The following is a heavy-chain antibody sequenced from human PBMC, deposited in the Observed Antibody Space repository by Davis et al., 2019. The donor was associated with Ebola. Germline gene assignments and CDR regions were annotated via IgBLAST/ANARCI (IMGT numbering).Heavy chain of an antibody. V-gene: IGHV4-34*01. Sequence: SETLSLTCAVYGGSFSGYYWSWIRQPPGKGLEWIGEINHSGSTNYNPSLKSRVTISVDTSKNQFSLKLSSVTAADTAVYYCAREELGYCTNGVCYNGWFDPWGQGTLVIVSS. CDR3: AREELGYCTNGVCYNGWFDP. CDR1: GGSFSGYY. D-gene: IGHD2-8*01. J-gene: IGHJ5*02. CDR2: INHSGST.